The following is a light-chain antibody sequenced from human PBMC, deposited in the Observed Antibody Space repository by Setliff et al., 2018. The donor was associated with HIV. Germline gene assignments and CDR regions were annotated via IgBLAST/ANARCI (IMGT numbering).Light chain of an antibody. V-gene: IGLV2-14*03. J-gene: IGLJ1*01. CDR2: DVI. CDR3: SSFTITTTPSGSV. Sequence: QSALTQPAFVSGSPGQSIAISCTGTSNDIGGFDYVSWYQQHPGKAPKLVIYDVIKRPAGVSDRFSASKSGNTASLTISGLQAEDEADYYCSSFTITTTPSGSVFGTGTKVTV. CDR1: SNDIGGFDY.